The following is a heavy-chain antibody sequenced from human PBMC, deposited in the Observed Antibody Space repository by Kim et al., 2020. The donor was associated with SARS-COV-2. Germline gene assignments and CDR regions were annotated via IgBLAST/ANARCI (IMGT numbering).Heavy chain of an antibody. J-gene: IGHJ5*02. D-gene: IGHD3-10*01. CDR2: ISSSGSTI. Sequence: GGSLRLSCAASGFTFSDYYMSWIRQAPGKGLEWVSYISSSGSTIYYADSVKGRFTISRDNAKNSLYLQMNSLRAEDTAVYYCARGPLRSLYYGSGITQGWFDPWGQGTLVTVSS. V-gene: IGHV3-11*01. CDR3: ARGPLRSLYYGSGITQGWFDP. CDR1: GFTFSDYY.